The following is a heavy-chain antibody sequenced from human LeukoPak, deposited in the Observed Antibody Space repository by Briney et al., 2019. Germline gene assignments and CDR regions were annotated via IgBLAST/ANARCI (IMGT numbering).Heavy chain of an antibody. CDR3: ARDQRPGMGYFDY. Sequence: SETLSLTCTVSGGSISSGGYYWSWIRQPPGKGLEWIGYIYHSGSTYYNPSLKSRVTISVDRSKNQFSLKLSSVTAADTAVYYCARDQRPGMGYFDYWGQGTLVTVSS. J-gene: IGHJ4*02. CDR1: GGSISSGGYY. V-gene: IGHV4-30-2*01. D-gene: IGHD1-14*01. CDR2: IYHSGST.